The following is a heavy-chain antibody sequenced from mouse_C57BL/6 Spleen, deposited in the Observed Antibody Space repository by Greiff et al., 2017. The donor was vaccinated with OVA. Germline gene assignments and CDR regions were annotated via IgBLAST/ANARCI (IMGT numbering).Heavy chain of an antibody. D-gene: IGHD1-1*01. CDR1: GYTFTSYW. CDR2: IYPSDSET. V-gene: IGHV1-61*01. Sequence: VQLQPPGAELVRPGSSVKLSCKASGYTFTSYWMDWVKQRPGQGLEWIGNIYPSDSETHYNQKFKDKATLTVDKSSSTAYMQLSSLTSEDSAVYYCARGGYYGSRGDYYAMDYWGQGTSVTVSS. CDR3: ARGGYYGSRGDYYAMDY. J-gene: IGHJ4*01.